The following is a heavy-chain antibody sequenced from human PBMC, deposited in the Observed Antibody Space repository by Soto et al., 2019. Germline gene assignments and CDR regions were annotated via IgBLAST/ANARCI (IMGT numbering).Heavy chain of an antibody. CDR3: ARDGYCSGGSCYSVPVFDY. J-gene: IGHJ4*02. Sequence: GGSLRLSCAASGFNFSSYGMHWVRQAPGKGLEWVAVIWYDGSNKYYADSVKGRFTISRDNSKNTLYLQMNSLRAEDTAVYYCARDGYCSGGSCYSVPVFDYWGQGTLVTVSS. D-gene: IGHD2-15*01. V-gene: IGHV3-33*08. CDR2: IWYDGSNK. CDR1: GFNFSSYG.